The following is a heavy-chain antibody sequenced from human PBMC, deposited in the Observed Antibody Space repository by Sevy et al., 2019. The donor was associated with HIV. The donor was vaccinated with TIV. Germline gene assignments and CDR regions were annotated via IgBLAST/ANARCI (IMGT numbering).Heavy chain of an antibody. CDR3: TRWKGAHAIFDY. CDR1: GFTFGDYA. D-gene: IGHD1-1*01. J-gene: IGHJ4*02. CDR2: LKHKAYGGTL. Sequence: GGSLRLSCTGSGFTFGDYAMSWVRQAPGKGLEWVAFLKHKAYGGTLVYAGSVKGRFSISRDDSKSIAHLQMNDLKTEDTAIYYCTRWKGAHAIFDYWGQGALVTVSS. V-gene: IGHV3-49*04.